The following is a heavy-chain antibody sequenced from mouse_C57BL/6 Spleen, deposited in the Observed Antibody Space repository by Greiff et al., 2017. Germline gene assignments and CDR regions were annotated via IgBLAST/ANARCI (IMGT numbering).Heavy chain of an antibody. CDR3: AREGDGYYLYAMDY. CDR1: GYSITSGYY. D-gene: IGHD2-3*01. J-gene: IGHJ4*01. Sequence: ESGPGLVKPSQSLSLTCSVTGYSITSGYYWNWIRQFPGNKLEWMGYISYDGSNNYNPSLKNRISITRDTSKNQFFLKLNSVTTEDTATYYCAREGDGYYLYAMDYWGQGTSVTVSS. V-gene: IGHV3-6*01. CDR2: ISYDGSN.